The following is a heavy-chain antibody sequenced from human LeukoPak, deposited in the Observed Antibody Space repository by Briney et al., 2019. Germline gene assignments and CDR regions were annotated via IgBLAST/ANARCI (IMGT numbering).Heavy chain of an antibody. V-gene: IGHV3-53*01. Sequence: GGSLRLSCAASGFTVSSNYMSWVRQAPGKGLEWVSVIYSGGSTYYADSVKGRFTISRDNSKNTLYLQMNSLRAEDTAVYYCATRGYSGSSYFDYWGQGTLVTVSS. J-gene: IGHJ4*02. CDR1: GFTVSSNY. CDR2: IYSGGST. CDR3: ATRGYSGSSYFDY. D-gene: IGHD1-26*01.